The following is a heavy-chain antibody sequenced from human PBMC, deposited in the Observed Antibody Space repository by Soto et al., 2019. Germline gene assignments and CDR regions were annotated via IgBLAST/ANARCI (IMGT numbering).Heavy chain of an antibody. D-gene: IGHD5-12*01. CDR3: ARDTAFISSGLFNP. CDR1: GSTFSGYY. J-gene: IGHJ5*02. Sequence: GTLRLSGSASGSTFSGYYMSWIRQAPGKGLEWISHISHSATTMYYADSVKGRFTISRDNARKSLFLHMNSLRAEDTAVYYSARDTAFISSGLFNPWGQGTLVTVSS. CDR2: ISHSATTM. V-gene: IGHV3-11*01.